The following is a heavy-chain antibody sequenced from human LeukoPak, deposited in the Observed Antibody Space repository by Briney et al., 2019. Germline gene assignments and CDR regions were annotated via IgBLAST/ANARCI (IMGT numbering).Heavy chain of an antibody. V-gene: IGHV3-20*04. D-gene: IGHD2-21*02. CDR1: GFTFSSYA. Sequence: GGSLRLSCAASGFTFSSYAMSWVRQAPGKGLEWVSGINWNGGSTGYADSVKGRFTISRDNAKSTVYLQMNSLRAEDTALYYCARDYCGGDCYPFDYWGQGTLVTVSS. CDR3: ARDYCGGDCYPFDY. CDR2: INWNGGST. J-gene: IGHJ4*02.